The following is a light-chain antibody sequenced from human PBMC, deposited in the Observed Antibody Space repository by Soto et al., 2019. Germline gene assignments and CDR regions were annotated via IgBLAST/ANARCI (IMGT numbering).Light chain of an antibody. CDR1: QSVSSNF. CDR3: HQSGSSPRT. V-gene: IGKV3-20*01. J-gene: IGKJ1*01. CDR2: GAS. Sequence: EIVLTQSPGTLSLSPGDRATLSCRASQSVSSNFLAWYQQKPGQAPRLLIYGASIRATGIPDRFSGSGSGTDFTLTIRRLEPEDFSMYFFHQSGSSPRTFGQGPQVQI.